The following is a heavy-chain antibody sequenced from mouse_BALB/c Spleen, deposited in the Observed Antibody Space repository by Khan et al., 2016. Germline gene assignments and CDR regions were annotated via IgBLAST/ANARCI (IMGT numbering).Heavy chain of an antibody. V-gene: IGHV2-6-4*01. J-gene: IGHJ4*01. Sequence: VQLLETGPGLVAPSQSLSITCTVSGFSLSRYNIHWVRQPPGKGLEWLGMIWGGGGTDYNSTLKSRLSISKDNSKSQVFLKMNSLQTDDTAMYYCAIAYYRYDGYYAMDYWGQGTSVTVSS. CDR3: AIAYYRYDGYYAMDY. D-gene: IGHD2-14*01. CDR2: IWGGGGT. CDR1: GFSLSRYN.